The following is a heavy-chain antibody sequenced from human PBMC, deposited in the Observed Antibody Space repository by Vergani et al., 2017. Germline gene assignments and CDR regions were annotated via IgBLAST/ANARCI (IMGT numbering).Heavy chain of an antibody. Sequence: QVQLVQSGAEVKKPGSSVKVSCKASGGTFSSYAISWVRQAPGQGLEWMGRIIPIFGTANSAQKFQGRVTITADESTSTAYMARSSLRSEDTAVYYCARDIPREVSSGWYYYYYGMDVWGQGTTVTVSS. D-gene: IGHD6-19*01. CDR3: ARDIPREVSSGWYYYYYGMDV. CDR1: GGTFSSYA. CDR2: IIPIFGTA. V-gene: IGHV1-69*18. J-gene: IGHJ6*02.